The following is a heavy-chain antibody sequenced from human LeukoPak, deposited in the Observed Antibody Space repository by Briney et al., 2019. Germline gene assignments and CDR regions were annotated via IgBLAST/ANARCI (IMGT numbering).Heavy chain of an antibody. D-gene: IGHD6-13*01. CDR3: ARGGSSRFDQ. J-gene: IGHJ4*02. CDR1: GFTFTTYW. V-gene: IGHV3-7*04. Sequence: AGGSLRLSRAASGFTFTTYWMSWVRQAPGKGLEWVAKISPDGSEKYYVDSVKGRFTISRDNAKNSLDLQMSSLRADDTAVYYCARGGSSRFDQWGQGTLVTVSS. CDR2: ISPDGSEK.